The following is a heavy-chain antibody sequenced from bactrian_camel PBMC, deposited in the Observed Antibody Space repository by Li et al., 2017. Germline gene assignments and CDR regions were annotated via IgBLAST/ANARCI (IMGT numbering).Heavy chain of an antibody. J-gene: IGHJ6*01. CDR3: SPKSDLPGACGY. Sequence: VQLVESGGGLVQPGGSLNLSCAASGFTFSSLGMGWFRQAPGKEREAVATITYGGVETGYADSVQGRFAISLNSAKNTIYLQMDSLKPEDTGVYYCSPKSDLPGACGYWGQGTQVTVS. V-gene: IGHV3S40*01. CDR1: GFTFSSLG. D-gene: IGHD4*01. CDR2: ITYGGVET.